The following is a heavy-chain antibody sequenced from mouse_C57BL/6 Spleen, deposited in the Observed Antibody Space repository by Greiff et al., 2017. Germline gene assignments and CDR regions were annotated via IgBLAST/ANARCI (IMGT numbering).Heavy chain of an antibody. J-gene: IGHJ4*01. Sequence: VQLQQSGAELVKPGASVKLSCKASGYTFTSYWMHWVKQRPGQGLEWIGMIHPNSGSTNYNEKFKSKATLTVDKSSSTAYMQLSSLTSEDSAVYYCASPDSSGYGEAMDYWGQGTSVTVSS. CDR2: IHPNSGST. D-gene: IGHD3-2*02. V-gene: IGHV1-64*01. CDR3: ASPDSSGYGEAMDY. CDR1: GYTFTSYW.